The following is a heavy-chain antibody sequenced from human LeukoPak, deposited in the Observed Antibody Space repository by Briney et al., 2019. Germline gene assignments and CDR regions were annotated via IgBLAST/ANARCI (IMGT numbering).Heavy chain of an antibody. Sequence: SETLSLTCTVSGGSISSYYWSWIRQPPGKGLEWIGYIYYSGSTNYNPSLKSRVTISVDTSKNQFSLKLSSVTAADTAVYYCARGLLLEGRFDPWGQGTLVTVSS. D-gene: IGHD3-10*01. V-gene: IGHV4-59*01. J-gene: IGHJ5*02. CDR2: IYYSGST. CDR3: ARGLLLEGRFDP. CDR1: GGSISSYY.